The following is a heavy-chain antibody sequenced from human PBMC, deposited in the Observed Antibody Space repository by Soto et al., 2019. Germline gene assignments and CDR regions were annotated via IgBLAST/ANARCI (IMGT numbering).Heavy chain of an antibody. J-gene: IGHJ4*02. CDR3: ARGGRNFDWNYDY. CDR2: ISYDGSNK. V-gene: IGHV3-30-3*01. Sequence: PGGSLRLSCVASGFTFSTYAMHWVRQAPGKGLEWVAVISYDGSNKYYADSVEGRFSNSRDNSKNTLYLQMNSLRAEDTAVFYCARGGRNFDWNYDYRGQRTLVTVSS. CDR1: GFTFSTYA. D-gene: IGHD3-9*01.